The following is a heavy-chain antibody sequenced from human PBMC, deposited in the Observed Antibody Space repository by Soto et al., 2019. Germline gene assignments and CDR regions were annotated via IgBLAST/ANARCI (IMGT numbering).Heavy chain of an antibody. D-gene: IGHD3-16*01. Sequence: GGSLRLSCAASGFTFSSYGMHWVRQAPGKGPEWVAVIWYDGSNKYYADSVKGRFTISRDNSKNTLYLQMNSLRAEDTAVYYCARSPRAPEKGVYGMDVWGQGTTVTVSS. CDR2: IWYDGSNK. V-gene: IGHV3-33*01. J-gene: IGHJ6*02. CDR1: GFTFSSYG. CDR3: ARSPRAPEKGVYGMDV.